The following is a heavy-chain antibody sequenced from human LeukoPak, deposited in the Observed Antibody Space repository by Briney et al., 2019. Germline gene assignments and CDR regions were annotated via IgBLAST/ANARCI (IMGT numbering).Heavy chain of an antibody. D-gene: IGHD1-1*01. V-gene: IGHV4-39*01. CDR3: ARRAWNDGHYYFDY. CDR1: GGSISSSSYY. Sequence: SETLSLTCTVSGGSISSSSYYWGWIRQPPGKGLEWIGSIYYSGSTYYNPSLKSRVTISVDTSKNQFSLKLSSVTAADTAVYYCARRAWNDGHYYFDYWGQGTLVTVSS. J-gene: IGHJ4*02. CDR2: IYYSGST.